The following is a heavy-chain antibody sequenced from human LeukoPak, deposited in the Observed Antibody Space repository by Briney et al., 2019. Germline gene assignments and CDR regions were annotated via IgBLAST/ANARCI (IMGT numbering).Heavy chain of an antibody. CDR2: VYWGDDK. J-gene: IGHJ4*02. CDR1: GFSLRTSGVA. D-gene: IGHD7-27*01. Sequence: ASGPTLVNPTQTLTLTCTFSGFSLRTSGVAVGWIRQPPGKALEWLALVYWGDDKRYSPSLKSRLAITKDTSKSQVVLTMTNMDPVDTATYYCVHRGGQKLGIDYWGQGAPVTVSS. V-gene: IGHV2-5*02. CDR3: VHRGGQKLGIDY.